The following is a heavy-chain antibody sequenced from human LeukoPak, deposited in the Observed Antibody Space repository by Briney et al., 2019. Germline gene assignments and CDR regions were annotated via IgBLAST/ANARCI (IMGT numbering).Heavy chain of an antibody. CDR2: ISNYFGVT. V-gene: IGHV1-18*04. J-gene: IGHJ5*02. Sequence: ASVNVSCKASGFRFSSFGISWVRQAPGQGFEWMGWISNYFGVTHYAEKFEDRVAMTIDKSTTTAYMELRSLRYDDTAIYYCARDSDCSGNGNGDWFDPWGQGTVVIVSS. CDR3: ARDSDCSGNGNGDWFDP. D-gene: IGHD4-11*01. CDR1: GFRFSSFG.